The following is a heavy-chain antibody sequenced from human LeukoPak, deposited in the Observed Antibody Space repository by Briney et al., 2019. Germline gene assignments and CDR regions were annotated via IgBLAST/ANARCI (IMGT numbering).Heavy chain of an antibody. Sequence: PGGSLRLSCAASGFTFSSYSMNWVRQAPGKGLEWVSSISSSSSYIYYADSVKGRFTISRDNAKNSLYLQMNSLRAEDTAVYYCARDRILYNIDAFDIWGQGTMVTVSS. D-gene: IGHD5-24*01. V-gene: IGHV3-21*01. J-gene: IGHJ3*02. CDR2: ISSSSSYI. CDR3: ARDRILYNIDAFDI. CDR1: GFTFSSYS.